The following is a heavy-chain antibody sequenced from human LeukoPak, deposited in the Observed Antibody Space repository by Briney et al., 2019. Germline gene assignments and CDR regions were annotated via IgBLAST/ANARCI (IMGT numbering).Heavy chain of an antibody. J-gene: IGHJ6*02. CDR1: GFTFSDYY. Sequence: GGSLRLSCAASGFTFSDYYMSWIRQAPGKGLEWVSSISGSDDSTYYADSVKGRFTISRDTSKNTLYLQMNSLGAEDTAVYYCAKHLYSVYFYAMDVWGQGTTVTVSS. D-gene: IGHD2-8*01. CDR2: ISGSDDST. V-gene: IGHV3-23*01. CDR3: AKHLYSVYFYAMDV.